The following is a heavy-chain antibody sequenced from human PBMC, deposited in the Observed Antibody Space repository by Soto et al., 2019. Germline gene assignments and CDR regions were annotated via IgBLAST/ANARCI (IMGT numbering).Heavy chain of an antibody. CDR2: IYYSGST. CDR1: GCSLSSYY. J-gene: IGHJ4*02. V-gene: IGHV4-59*01. D-gene: IGHD3-22*01. CDR3: AGGTNYYDSSGLFDY. Sequence: SDTLSLTCPVSGCSLSSYYWSWIRQPPGKGLEWIGYIYYSGSTNYNPSLKSRVTISVDTSKNQFSLKLSSVTAADTAVYYCAGGTNYYDSSGLFDYWGQGTLVTVSS.